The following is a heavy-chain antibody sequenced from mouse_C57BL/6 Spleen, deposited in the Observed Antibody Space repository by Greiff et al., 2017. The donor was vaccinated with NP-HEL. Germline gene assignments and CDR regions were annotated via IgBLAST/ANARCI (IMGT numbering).Heavy chain of an antibody. J-gene: IGHJ2*01. CDR3: ARGRALSFFDY. D-gene: IGHD3-1*01. CDR1: GFTFSSYA. V-gene: IGHV5-4*03. Sequence: EVKLVESGGGLVKPGGSLKLSCAASGFTFSSYAMSWVRQTPEKRLEWVATISDGGSYTYYPDNVKGRFTISRDNAKNNLYLQISHLKSEDTAMYYCARGRALSFFDYWGQGTTLTVSS. CDR2: ISDGGSYT.